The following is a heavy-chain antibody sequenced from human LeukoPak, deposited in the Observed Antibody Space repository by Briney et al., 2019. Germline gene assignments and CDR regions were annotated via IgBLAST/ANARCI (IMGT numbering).Heavy chain of an antibody. J-gene: IGHJ4*02. CDR2: ISYDGSNK. CDR3: ARTYSGYDFDY. D-gene: IGHD5-12*01. V-gene: IGHV3-30*01. CDR1: GFTFSSYA. Sequence: PGGSLRLPCAASGFTFSSYAMHWVRQAPGKGLEWVAVISYDGSNKYYADSVKGRFTISRDNSKNTLYLQMNSLRAEDTAVYYCARTYSGYDFDYLGQGTLVTVSS.